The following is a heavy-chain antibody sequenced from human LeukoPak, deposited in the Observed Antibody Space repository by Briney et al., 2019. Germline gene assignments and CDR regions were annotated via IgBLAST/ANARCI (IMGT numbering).Heavy chain of an antibody. CDR2: IYYSGST. D-gene: IGHD6-19*01. CDR1: GGSISSYY. Sequence: PSETLSLTCTVSGGSISSYYWSWIRQPPGKGLEWIGYIYYSGSTNYNPSLKSRVTISVDTSKNQFSLKLSSVTAADTAVYYCARAVGEQWLVYYYYYMDVWGKGTTVTISS. CDR3: ARAVGEQWLVYYYYYMDV. V-gene: IGHV4-59*01. J-gene: IGHJ6*03.